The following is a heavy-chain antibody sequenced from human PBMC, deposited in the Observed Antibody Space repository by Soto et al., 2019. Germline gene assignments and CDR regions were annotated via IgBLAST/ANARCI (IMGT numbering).Heavy chain of an antibody. CDR3: ARKGTSYYYGMDV. D-gene: IGHD3-10*01. CDR2: IWYDGSNK. CDR1: GFTFSSHG. J-gene: IGHJ6*02. Sequence: QVQLVESGGGVVQPGRSLRLSCAASGFTFSSHGMHWVRQAPGKGLEWVAVIWYDGSNKYYADSVKGRFTISRDNSKNTLYLQMNSLRAEDTAVYYCARKGTSYYYGMDVWGQGTTVTVSS. V-gene: IGHV3-33*01.